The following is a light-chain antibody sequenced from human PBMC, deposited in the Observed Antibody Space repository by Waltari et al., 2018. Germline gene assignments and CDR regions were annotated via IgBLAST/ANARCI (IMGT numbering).Light chain of an antibody. Sequence: YRQKPGQAPVVLIYKDTERPSGTPERFSGSTSGTTVTLTISGVQSEDEAHYYCQSAGQNGHLWIFGGGTKLTVL. V-gene: IGLV3-25*03. CDR2: KDT. CDR3: QSAGQNGHLWI. J-gene: IGLJ2*01.